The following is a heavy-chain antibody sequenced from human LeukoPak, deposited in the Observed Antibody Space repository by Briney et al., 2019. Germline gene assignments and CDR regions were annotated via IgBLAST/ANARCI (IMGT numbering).Heavy chain of an antibody. Sequence: SETLSLTCTVSGGSISSYYWSWIRQPAGKGLEWIGRIYTSGSTNYNPSLKSRVTMSVDTSKNQFSLKLSSVTAADTAVYYCARDKASMVRGVIITLFAFDIWGQGTMVTVSS. V-gene: IGHV4-4*07. CDR2: IYTSGST. D-gene: IGHD3-10*01. CDR3: ARDKASMVRGVIITLFAFDI. J-gene: IGHJ3*02. CDR1: GGSISSYY.